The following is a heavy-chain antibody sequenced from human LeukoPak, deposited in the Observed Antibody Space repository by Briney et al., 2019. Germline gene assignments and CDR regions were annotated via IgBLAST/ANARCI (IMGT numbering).Heavy chain of an antibody. J-gene: IGHJ6*02. CDR3: ARDIVAYYFSYGMDV. CDR1: GFTFSSYA. CDR2: ISYDGSNK. D-gene: IGHD5-12*01. Sequence: GGSLRLSCAASGFTFSSYAMHWVRQAPGKGLEWVAVISYDGSNKYYADSVKGRFTISRDNAKNTLYLQMNSLRAEDTAVYYCARDIVAYYFSYGMDVWGQGATVTVSS. V-gene: IGHV3-30-3*01.